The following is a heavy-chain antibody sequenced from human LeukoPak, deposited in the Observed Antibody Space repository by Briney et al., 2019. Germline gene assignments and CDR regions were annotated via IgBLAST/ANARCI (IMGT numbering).Heavy chain of an antibody. CDR3: ARAPPRSYYGYVMDV. J-gene: IGHJ6*02. CDR1: GGSFSGYY. CDR2: INHSGST. V-gene: IGHV4-34*01. Sequence: SETLSLTCAVYGGSFSGYYWSWIRQPPGKGLECIGEINHSGSTNYNPSLKSRVTISVDTSKNQFSLKLSSVTAADTAVYYCARAPPRSYYGYVMDVWGQGTTVTVSS.